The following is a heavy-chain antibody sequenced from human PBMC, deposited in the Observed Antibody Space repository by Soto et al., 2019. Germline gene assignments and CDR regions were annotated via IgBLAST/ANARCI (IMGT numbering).Heavy chain of an antibody. CDR2: IYYSGST. V-gene: IGHV4-30-4*08. CDR1: GGSISSGAYY. Sequence: SETLSLTCTVSGGSISSGAYYWSWIRQHPGKGLEWIGYIYYSGSTYYNPSLKSRVTISVDTSKNQFSLKLSSVTAADTAVYYCASSGWWYFDYWGQGTLVTVSS. J-gene: IGHJ4*02. D-gene: IGHD6-19*01. CDR3: ASSGWWYFDY.